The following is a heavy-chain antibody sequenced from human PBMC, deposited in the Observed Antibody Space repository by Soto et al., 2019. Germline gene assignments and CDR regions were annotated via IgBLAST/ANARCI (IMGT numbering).Heavy chain of an antibody. CDR2: VSHDGRNT. CDR3: ATGGRQWLVTSDFNY. V-gene: IGHV3-30*03. Sequence: VQLVGSGGGVVQPGRSLRLSCAASGFTFSDYAMQWVRQAPGKGLEWVAVVSHDGRNTHYADSVKGRFTISRDSSKNTGSLEMTSLRAEDTAVYYCATGGRQWLVTSDFNYWGQGALVTVSS. D-gene: IGHD6-19*01. J-gene: IGHJ4*02. CDR1: GFTFSDYA.